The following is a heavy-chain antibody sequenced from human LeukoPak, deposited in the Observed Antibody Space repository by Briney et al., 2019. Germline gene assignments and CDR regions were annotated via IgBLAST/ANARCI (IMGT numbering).Heavy chain of an antibody. CDR3: ATSPNHVRYSGYDLAFDI. J-gene: IGHJ3*02. Sequence: GGSLRLSCAASGFTFSSYSMNWVRQAPGKGLEWVSSISSSSSYIYYADSVKGRFTISRDNAKNSLYLQMNSLRAEDTAVYYCATSPNHVRYSGYDLAFDIWGQGTMVTVSS. V-gene: IGHV3-21*01. CDR2: ISSSSSYI. D-gene: IGHD5-12*01. CDR1: GFTFSSYS.